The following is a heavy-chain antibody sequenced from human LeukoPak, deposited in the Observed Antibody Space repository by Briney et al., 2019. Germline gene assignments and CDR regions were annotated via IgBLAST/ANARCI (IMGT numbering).Heavy chain of an antibody. V-gene: IGHV3-33*06. CDR3: ANGYCSGGSCYSLFQH. J-gene: IGHJ1*01. D-gene: IGHD2-15*01. CDR2: IWYDGSNK. CDR1: GFTFSSYG. Sequence: GGSLRLSCAASGFTFSSYGMHWVRQAPGKGLEWVAVIWYDGSNKYYADSVKGRFPISRDNSKNTLYLQMNSLRAEDTAVYYCANGYCSGGSCYSLFQHWGQGTLVAVSS.